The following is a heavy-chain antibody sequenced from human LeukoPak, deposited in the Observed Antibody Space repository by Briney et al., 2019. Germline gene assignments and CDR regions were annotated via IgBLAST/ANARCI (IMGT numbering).Heavy chain of an antibody. Sequence: PSETLSLTCTVSGGSLSSEYWSWLRQPAGKGREWIGRIYTSGSTNYNPSLKSRVTMSVDTSKNQFSLKLSSVTAADTAVYYCAREGTNWGYAFDIWGQGTMVTVSS. CDR1: GGSLSSEY. CDR3: AREGTNWGYAFDI. D-gene: IGHD7-27*01. CDR2: IYTSGST. V-gene: IGHV4-4*07. J-gene: IGHJ3*02.